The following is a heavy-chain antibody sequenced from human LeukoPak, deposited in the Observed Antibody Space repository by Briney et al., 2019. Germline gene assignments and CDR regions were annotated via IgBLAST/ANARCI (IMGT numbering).Heavy chain of an antibody. Sequence: GSLRLSCAASGFTFSAYWMSWVRQAPGKGLEWVSAISGSGGSTYYADSVKGRFTISRDNSKNTLYVQMNSLRAEDTAVYYCAKDRSSGWYASLLYFDYWGQGTLVTVSS. CDR2: ISGSGGST. CDR1: GFTFSAYW. CDR3: AKDRSSGWYASLLYFDY. V-gene: IGHV3-23*01. J-gene: IGHJ4*02. D-gene: IGHD6-19*01.